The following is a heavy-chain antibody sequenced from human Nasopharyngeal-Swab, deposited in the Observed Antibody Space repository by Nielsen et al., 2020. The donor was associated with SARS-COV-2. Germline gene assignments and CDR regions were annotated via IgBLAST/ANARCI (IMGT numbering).Heavy chain of an antibody. D-gene: IGHD3-10*01. V-gene: IGHV4-59*12. J-gene: IGHJ5*02. CDR1: GGSISSYY. Sequence: SETLSLTCTVSGGSISSYYWSWIRQPPGKGLEWIGYIYYSGSTYYNPSLKSRVTISVDTSKNQFSLKLSSVTAADTAVYYCARIPREYWFDPWGQGTLVTVSS. CDR3: ARIPREYWFDP. CDR2: IYYSGST.